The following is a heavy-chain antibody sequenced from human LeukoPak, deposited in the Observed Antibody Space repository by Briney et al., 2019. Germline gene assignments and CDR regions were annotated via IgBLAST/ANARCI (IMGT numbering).Heavy chain of an antibody. V-gene: IGHV4-59*01. CDR3: ARWAVTTLTFDY. J-gene: IGHJ4*02. CDR1: GGSISSYY. D-gene: IGHD4-17*01. Sequence: SGTLSLTCTVSGGSISSYYWSWIRQPPGKGLEWIGYIYYSGSTNYNPSLKSRVTISVDTSKNQFSLKLSSVTAADTAVYYCARWAVTTLTFDYWGQGTLVTVSS. CDR2: IYYSGST.